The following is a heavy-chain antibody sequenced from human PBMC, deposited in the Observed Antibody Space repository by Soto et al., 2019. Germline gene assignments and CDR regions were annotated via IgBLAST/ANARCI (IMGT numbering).Heavy chain of an antibody. CDR3: ARDRDYFNYEGEVNWFDP. CDR1: AFTFSSYE. V-gene: IGHV3-48*03. CDR2: ISSSGSTI. D-gene: IGHD4-4*01. J-gene: IGHJ5*02. Sequence: SLRLSCAASAFTFSSYEMNWVRQAPGKGLEWVSYISSSGSTIYYADSVKGRFTISRDNAKNSLYLQMNSLRAEDTAVYYCARDRDYFNYEGEVNWFDPCGQGTLLTLSS.